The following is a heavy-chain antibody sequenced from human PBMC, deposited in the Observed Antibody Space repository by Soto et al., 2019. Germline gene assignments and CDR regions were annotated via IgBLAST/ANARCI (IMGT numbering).Heavy chain of an antibody. CDR3: ARERIAARRHPRKNYYYGMAV. Sequence: ASVKVSCKASGYTFTGYYMHWVRQAPGQGLEWMGWINPNSGGTNYAQKFQGWVTMTRDTSVSTAYMELSRLRSDDTAVYYCARERIAARRHPRKNYYYGMAVWGQGTTVTVSS. CDR1: GYTFTGYY. D-gene: IGHD6-6*01. J-gene: IGHJ6*02. CDR2: INPNSGGT. V-gene: IGHV1-2*04.